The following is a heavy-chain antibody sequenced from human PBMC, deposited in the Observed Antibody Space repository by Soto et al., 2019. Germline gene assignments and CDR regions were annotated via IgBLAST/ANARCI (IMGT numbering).Heavy chain of an antibody. Sequence: QVQQVQSGPQVRKPGASVKISCKASGYSFSDSYMHWVRQAPGQGLEWMGLINPSSGSKIYAEKFQGRFTISRDTSTSTVNMELNSLTSEDTAGYYCALSVQWEASLEHWGQGTLIAISS. J-gene: IGHJ4*02. CDR2: INPSSGSK. D-gene: IGHD1-26*01. CDR1: GYSFSDSY. V-gene: IGHV1-46*01. CDR3: ALSVQWEASLEH.